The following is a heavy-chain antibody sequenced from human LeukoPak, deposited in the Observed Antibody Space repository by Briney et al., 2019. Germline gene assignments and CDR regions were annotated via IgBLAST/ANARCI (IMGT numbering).Heavy chain of an antibody. CDR1: GVSISNYY. Sequence: PSETLSLTCIVSGVSISNYYWSWIRQPPGKGLEWIGYVYNSGRTSYNPYLKGRVSISADMPKNQFSLKLTFVTAADTAVYYCARGYFYWGQGALVTVSS. CDR3: ARGYFY. D-gene: IGHD3-9*01. J-gene: IGHJ4*02. V-gene: IGHV4-4*08. CDR2: VYNSGRT.